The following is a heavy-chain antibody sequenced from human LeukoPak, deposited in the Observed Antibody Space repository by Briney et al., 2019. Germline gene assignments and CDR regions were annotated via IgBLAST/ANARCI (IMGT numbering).Heavy chain of an antibody. V-gene: IGHV3-48*02. D-gene: IGHD3-3*02. CDR2: IRSGSDTI. CDR3: ARSLFLDY. Sequence: GGSLRLSCTASGFTFSSYSMNWVRQAPGKGLEWVSYIRSGSDTIYYADSVKGRFTIPRDNAKNSLYLQMNSLRDEDTAVYYCARSLFLDYWGQGTLVTVSS. J-gene: IGHJ4*02. CDR1: GFTFSSYS.